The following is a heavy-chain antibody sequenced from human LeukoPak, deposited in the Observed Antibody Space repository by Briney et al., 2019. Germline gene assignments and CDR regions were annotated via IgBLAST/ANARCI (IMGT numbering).Heavy chain of an antibody. V-gene: IGHV4-59*01. CDR2: IYYSGST. CDR1: GGSISSYY. Sequence: SETLSLTCTVSGGSISSYYWSWIRQPQGKRLEWIGYIYYSGSTSYNPSLKSRVTISVDTSKNQISLKLSSVTAADTAVYYCARDLGVMVRAFDIWGQGTMVTVSS. J-gene: IGHJ3*02. D-gene: IGHD5-18*01. CDR3: ARDLGVMVRAFDI.